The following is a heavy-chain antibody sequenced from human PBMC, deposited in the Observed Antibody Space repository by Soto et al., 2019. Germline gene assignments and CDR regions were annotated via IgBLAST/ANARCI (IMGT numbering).Heavy chain of an antibody. V-gene: IGHV3-23*01. J-gene: IGHJ1*01. CDR3: ARGSAYSDYGVEH. CDR2: ISGSGDGT. Sequence: GGSLRLSCAASGFTFSSYALSWVRQAPGKGLEWVSAISGSGDGTDYADSVKGRFTISRDNSTNTLYLHMNSLRAEDTAVYYCARGSAYSDYGVEHWGQGTLVTVS. D-gene: IGHD4-17*01. CDR1: GFTFSSYA.